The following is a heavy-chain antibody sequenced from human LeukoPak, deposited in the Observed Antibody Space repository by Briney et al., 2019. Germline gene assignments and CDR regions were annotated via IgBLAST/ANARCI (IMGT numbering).Heavy chain of an antibody. Sequence: GGSLRLSCAASGFTFSDYYMSWIRQAPGKGLEWVSYISSSGSTVYYADSVKGRFTISRDNAKNSLYLQMNSLRAEDTAVYYCAGGTTVTTLSHNPDWGQGTLVTVSS. CDR1: GFTFSDYY. CDR2: ISSSGSTV. CDR3: AGGTTVTTLSHNPD. D-gene: IGHD4-17*01. V-gene: IGHV3-11*01. J-gene: IGHJ4*02.